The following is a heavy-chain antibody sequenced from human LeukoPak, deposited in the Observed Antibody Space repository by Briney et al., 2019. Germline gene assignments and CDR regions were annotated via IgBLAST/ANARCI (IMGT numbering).Heavy chain of an antibody. CDR1: GYSISSGYY. V-gene: IGHV4-38-2*02. D-gene: IGHD3-10*01. J-gene: IGHJ6*03. CDR2: IYHSGST. CDR3: ARDFGKYGSGSYSSFYYYYYMDV. Sequence: PSETLSLTCTVSGYSISSGYYWGWIRQPPGKGLGWIGSIYHSGSTYYNPSLKSRVTISVDTSKNQFSLKLSSVTAADTAVYYCARDFGKYGSGSYSSFYYYYYMDVWGKGTTVTVSS.